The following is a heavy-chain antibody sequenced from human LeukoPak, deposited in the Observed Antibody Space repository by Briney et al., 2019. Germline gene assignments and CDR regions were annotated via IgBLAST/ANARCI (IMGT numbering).Heavy chain of an antibody. J-gene: IGHJ4*02. D-gene: IGHD3-10*01. Sequence: PGGSLRLSCAASGFTFSSYGMHWVRQAPGKGLEWVGRIKTKTEGGTTDYAAPVKGRFTISRDDSKNTVYLEMNSLKTEDTAMYYCASYGSGSHDYWGQGSLVTVSS. V-gene: IGHV3-15*01. CDR2: IKTKTEGGTT. CDR3: ASYGSGSHDY. CDR1: GFTFSSYG.